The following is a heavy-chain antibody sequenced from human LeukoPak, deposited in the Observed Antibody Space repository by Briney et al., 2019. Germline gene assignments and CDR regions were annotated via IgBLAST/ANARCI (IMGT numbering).Heavy chain of an antibody. CDR1: GYSISSGYY. Sequence: SGTLSLTCTVSGYSISSGYYWGWIRQPPGKGLEWIGSIYHSGSTYYNPSLKSRVTISVDTSKNQFSLKLSSVTAADTAVYYCARVWREDIVVVPAAMFDYWGQGTLVTVSS. J-gene: IGHJ4*02. CDR3: ARVWREDIVVVPAAMFDY. CDR2: IYHSGST. V-gene: IGHV4-38-2*02. D-gene: IGHD2-2*01.